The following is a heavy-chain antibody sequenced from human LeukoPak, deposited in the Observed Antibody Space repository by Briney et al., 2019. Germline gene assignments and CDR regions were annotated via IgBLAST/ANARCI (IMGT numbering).Heavy chain of an antibody. CDR1: GFTFSSYA. CDR2: ISGSGGST. Sequence: PGGSLRLSCAASGFTFSSYAMSWVRQAPGKGLEWVSAISGSGGSTYYADSVKGRFTISRDNSKNTLYLQMNSLRAEDTAVYYCAKDSPEILLTAHIVVVPAARANNWFDPWGQGTLVTVSS. J-gene: IGHJ5*02. V-gene: IGHV3-23*01. CDR3: AKDSPEILLTAHIVVVPAARANNWFDP. D-gene: IGHD2-2*01.